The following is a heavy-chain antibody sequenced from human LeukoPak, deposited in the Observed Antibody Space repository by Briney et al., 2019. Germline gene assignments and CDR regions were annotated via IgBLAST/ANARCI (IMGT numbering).Heavy chain of an antibody. Sequence: GGSLRLSCAASGFTFSSYWMSWVRQAPGKGLEWVANIKQDGSEKYYVDSVKGRFTISRDNAKNSLYLQMNSLRAEDTAVYYCARGTPTLIAVAGTFDYWGQGTLVTVSS. J-gene: IGHJ4*02. D-gene: IGHD6-19*01. CDR2: IKQDGSEK. CDR3: ARGTPTLIAVAGTFDY. V-gene: IGHV3-7*01. CDR1: GFTFSSYW.